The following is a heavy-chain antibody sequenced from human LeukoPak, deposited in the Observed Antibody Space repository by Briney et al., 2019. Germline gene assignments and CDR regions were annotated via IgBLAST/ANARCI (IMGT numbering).Heavy chain of an antibody. D-gene: IGHD1-26*01. Sequence: GGSLRLSCAASGFTFDDYGMSSVRQAPGKGLEWVSGINWNGGSTGYADSVKGRFTISRDNAKNSLYLQMNSLRAEDTALYYCARGTSGSYYFDYWGQGTLVTVSS. J-gene: IGHJ4*02. CDR3: ARGTSGSYYFDY. CDR1: GFTFDDYG. V-gene: IGHV3-20*04. CDR2: INWNGGST.